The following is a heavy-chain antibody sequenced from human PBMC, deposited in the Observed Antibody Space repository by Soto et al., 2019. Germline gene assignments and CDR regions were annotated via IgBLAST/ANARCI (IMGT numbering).Heavy chain of an antibody. Sequence: SETLSLTCAVSDFSISSGHYWGWIRQPPGKGLEWIGSIYHSGTTYNNPSLKSRVTMSVDKSKNQFSLKLSSVTAADTAVYYCARWRNDCSTTSCYHFDYWGQGTLLTVSS. CDR2: IYHSGTT. J-gene: IGHJ4*02. CDR1: DFSISSGHY. V-gene: IGHV4-38-2*01. D-gene: IGHD2-2*01. CDR3: ARWRNDCSTTSCYHFDY.